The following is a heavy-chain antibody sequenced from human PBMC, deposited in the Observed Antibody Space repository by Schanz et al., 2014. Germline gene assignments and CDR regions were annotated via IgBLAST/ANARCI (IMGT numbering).Heavy chain of an antibody. CDR1: GFTFRSYS. V-gene: IGHV3-48*01. Sequence: EVQLVESGGSLVQPGGSLRLSCAASGFTFRSYSMNWVRQAPGKGLEWISYISSTSRATYYADSVKGRFTISRDNAKNSLYLQMNSLRAEDTGVYYCARGREVVAKIFDVWGQGTTVIVSS. CDR3: ARGREVVAKIFDV. CDR2: ISSTSRAT. D-gene: IGHD3-22*01. J-gene: IGHJ6*02.